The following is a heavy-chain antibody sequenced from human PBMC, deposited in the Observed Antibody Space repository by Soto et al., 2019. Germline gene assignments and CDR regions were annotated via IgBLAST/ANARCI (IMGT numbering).Heavy chain of an antibody. CDR3: ARDRDAVAEPPLYYFDY. D-gene: IGHD6-19*01. CDR1: GFTFSRYW. CDR2: IKQDGSEK. Sequence: EVQLVESGGGLVQPGGSLRLSCAASGFTFSRYWMSWVRQAPGKGLEWVANIKQDGSEKYYVDSVKGRFTISRDNAKNSLYLQMNSLRAEDTAVYYCARDRDAVAEPPLYYFDYWGQGTLVTVSS. J-gene: IGHJ4*02. V-gene: IGHV3-7*05.